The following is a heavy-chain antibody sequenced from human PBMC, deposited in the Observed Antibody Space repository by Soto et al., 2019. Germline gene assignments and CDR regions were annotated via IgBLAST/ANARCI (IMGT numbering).Heavy chain of an antibody. CDR1: GYTFTSYA. V-gene: IGHV1-3*01. CDR3: ARDGPYYYGSGSYYGPYYFDY. CDR2: INAGNGNT. Sequence: APVKRSCKASGYTFTSYAMHWVRQAPEQRLEWMGWINAGNGNTKYSQKFQGRVTITRDTSASTAYMELSSLRSEDTAVYYCARDGPYYYGSGSYYGPYYFDYWGQGTLVTVSS. D-gene: IGHD3-10*01. J-gene: IGHJ4*02.